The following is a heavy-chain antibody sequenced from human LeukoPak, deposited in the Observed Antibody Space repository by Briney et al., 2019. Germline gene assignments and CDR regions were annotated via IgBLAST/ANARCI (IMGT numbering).Heavy chain of an antibody. V-gene: IGHV4-34*01. CDR3: ARGRVDILTGRDYYYYGMDV. CDR1: GGSFSGYY. Sequence: SETLSLTCAVYGGSFSGYYWSWIRQPPGKGLEWIGEINHSGSTNYNPPLKSRVTISVDTSKNQFPLKLSSVTAADTAVYCCARGRVDILTGRDYYYYGMDVWGKGTTVTVSS. CDR2: INHSGST. J-gene: IGHJ6*04. D-gene: IGHD3-9*01.